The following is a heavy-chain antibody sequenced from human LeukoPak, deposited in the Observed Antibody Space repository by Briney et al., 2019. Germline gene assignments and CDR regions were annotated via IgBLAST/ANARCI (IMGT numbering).Heavy chain of an antibody. CDR1: GGSISNTNW. CDR2: VNLQGST. CDR3: AREGGPYRPLDY. Sequence: SGTLSLTCGVSGGSISNTNWWTWFRQPPGNPPQWIGEVNLQGSTNYNPSLKSRVAISVDKSENHISLKLTSVTAADTAVYYCAREGGPYRPLDYSGQGTLVTVAS. V-gene: IGHV4-4*02. J-gene: IGHJ4*02.